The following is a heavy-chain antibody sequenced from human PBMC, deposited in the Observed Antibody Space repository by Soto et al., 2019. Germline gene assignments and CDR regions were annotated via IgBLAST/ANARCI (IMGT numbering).Heavy chain of an antibody. CDR2: IWYDGSNK. CDR3: ARDLSNSSSWYVVYYYYGMDV. D-gene: IGHD6-13*01. J-gene: IGHJ6*02. V-gene: IGHV3-33*01. Sequence: GGSLRLSCAASGFTVSSYDMHWGRQAPGKGLEWVAVIWYDGSNKYYADSVKGRCTISRDNSKNTLYLQMNSLRSEDTAVYYCARDLSNSSSWYVVYYYYGMDVWGQGTTVTVSS. CDR1: GFTVSSYD.